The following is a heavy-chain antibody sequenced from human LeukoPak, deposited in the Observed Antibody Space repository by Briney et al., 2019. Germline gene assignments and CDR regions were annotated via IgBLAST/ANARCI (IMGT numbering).Heavy chain of an antibody. CDR2: IIPMFAPS. J-gene: IGHJ5*02. D-gene: IGHD3-10*01. CDR1: GGTFKSYA. Sequence: GSSVKVSCKASGGTFKSYAITWVRQAPGQGLEWMGGIIPMFAPSRYAQNFQGRVTITTDESTSTAYMELSSLKSEDTAVYYCARGAHSGSYSRWFHPWGQGTLVPVS. V-gene: IGHV1-69*05. CDR3: ARGAHSGSYSRWFHP.